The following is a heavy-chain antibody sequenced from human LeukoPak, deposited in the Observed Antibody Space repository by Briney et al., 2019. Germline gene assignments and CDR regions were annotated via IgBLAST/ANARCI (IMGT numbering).Heavy chain of an antibody. CDR2: ISAYNGNT. CDR3: ARVGTSFLRYFDWQIDYYFDY. D-gene: IGHD3-9*01. CDR1: GYTFTSYG. Sequence: ASVKVSCKASGYTFTSYGISWVRQAPGQGLEWMGWISAYNGNTNYAQKLQGRVTMTTDTSTSTAYMELRSLRSDDTAVYYCARVGTSFLRYFDWQIDYYFDYWGQGTLVTVSS. V-gene: IGHV1-18*01. J-gene: IGHJ4*02.